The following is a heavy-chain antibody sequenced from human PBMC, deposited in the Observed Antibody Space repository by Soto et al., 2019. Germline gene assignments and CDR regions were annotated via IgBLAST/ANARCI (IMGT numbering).Heavy chain of an antibody. CDR1: EFTFSSYA. D-gene: IGHD4-4*01. Sequence: ESGGGLVQPGGSLRLSCVASEFTFSSYAMSWVRQAPGKGLEWVSAISYSGGSTYYADSVKGRFTISRDNSKNTLYLQMNSLRDEDTAVYYCAKVPTGEMATVFQAFDIWGQGTMVTVSS. CDR3: AKVPTGEMATVFQAFDI. V-gene: IGHV3-23*01. CDR2: ISYSGGST. J-gene: IGHJ3*02.